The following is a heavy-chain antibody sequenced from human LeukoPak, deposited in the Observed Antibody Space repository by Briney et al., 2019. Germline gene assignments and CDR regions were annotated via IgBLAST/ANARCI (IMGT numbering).Heavy chain of an antibody. CDR2: IYHSGST. V-gene: IGHV4-38-2*01. CDR1: GYYISSGYC. CDR3: ARVGYCSGGICYAEYFQY. Sequence: SETLSLTCAVSGYYISSGYCWGWIRQPPGKGLEWIGTIYHSGSTYYNASLKSRVTISFDTSKNHFSLKLSSVTAADTAVYYCARVGYCSGGICYAEYFQYWGQGTLVTVSS. J-gene: IGHJ1*01. D-gene: IGHD2-15*01.